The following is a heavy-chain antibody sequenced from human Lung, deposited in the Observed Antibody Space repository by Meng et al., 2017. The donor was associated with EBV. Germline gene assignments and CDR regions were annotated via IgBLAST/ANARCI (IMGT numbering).Heavy chain of an antibody. V-gene: IGHV1-18*01. CDR3: ARDPSNTSGRYAYFDY. J-gene: IGHJ4*02. D-gene: IGHD6-19*01. CDR2: ISCYNGDT. Sequence: QLHLVESGAEVKKPGASVRVSCKASGYTFTHHGISWIRQAPGQGLEWMGLISCYNGDTNYAQKLQGRVTMTTDTSTNTAYMDLRGLRSDDTAVYYCARDPSNTSGRYAYFDYWGQGTLVTVSS. CDR1: GYTFTHHG.